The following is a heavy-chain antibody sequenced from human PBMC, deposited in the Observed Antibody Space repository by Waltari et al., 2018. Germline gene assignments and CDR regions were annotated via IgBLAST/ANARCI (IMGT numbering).Heavy chain of an antibody. D-gene: IGHD2-2*01. V-gene: IGHV4-30-2*01. Sequence: QLQLQESGSGLVKPSQTLSLTCAVSGGSISSGGYSWSWVRPPPGKGLEWIGYIYHSGSTYYNPSLKSRVTISVDRSKNQFSLKLSSVTAADTAVYYCARGTCSSTSCSTGFDYWGQGTLVTVSS. CDR1: GGSISSGGYS. J-gene: IGHJ4*02. CDR2: IYHSGST. CDR3: ARGTCSSTSCSTGFDY.